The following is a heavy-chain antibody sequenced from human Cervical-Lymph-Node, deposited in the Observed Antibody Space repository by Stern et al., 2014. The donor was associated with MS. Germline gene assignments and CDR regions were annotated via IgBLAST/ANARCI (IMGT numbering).Heavy chain of an antibody. J-gene: IGHJ4*02. Sequence: EVKLVESGGGLVQPGGSLRISWTTSGFTFRSYAMGWVRQAQGKGLEWVSTISGCGAGTFYGDSVSGRYTIYSDNSRDMVEQQIDSLAVEDTALYYCAKGMWQQQMFDSWGQGTLVTVSS. V-gene: IGHV3-23*04. CDR1: GFTFRSYA. D-gene: IGHD6-13*01. CDR2: ISGCGAGT. CDR3: AKGMWQQQMFDS.